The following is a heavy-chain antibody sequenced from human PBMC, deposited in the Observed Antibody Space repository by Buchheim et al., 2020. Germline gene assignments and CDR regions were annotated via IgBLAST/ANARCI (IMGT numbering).Heavy chain of an antibody. D-gene: IGHD3-3*01. CDR3: AREYYDFWSGYTPRYYYYGMDV. V-gene: IGHV3-7*01. CDR2: IKYDGSET. J-gene: IGHJ6*02. Sequence: EVQLVESGGGLVQPGGSLRLSCGASGFTFTSYWMTWVRQPPGKGLEWVANIKYDGSETFYGDSLRGRFTISRDNSKNTLYLQMNSLRAEDTAVYYCAREYYDFWSGYTPRYYYYGMDVWGQGTT. CDR1: GFTFTSYW.